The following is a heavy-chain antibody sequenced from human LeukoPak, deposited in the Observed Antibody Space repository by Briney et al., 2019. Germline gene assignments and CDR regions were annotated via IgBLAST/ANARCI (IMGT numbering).Heavy chain of an antibody. D-gene: IGHD1-26*01. CDR2: ISSSSSYI. J-gene: IGHJ3*02. CDR1: GFTFSSYS. Sequence: GGSLRLSCAASGFTFSSYSMNWVRQAPGKGLGWVSSISSSSSYIYYADSVKGRFTISRDNAKNSLYLQMNSLRAEDTAVYYCARAIVPRVLVGAAFDIWGQGTMVTVSS. V-gene: IGHV3-21*01. CDR3: ARAIVPRVLVGAAFDI.